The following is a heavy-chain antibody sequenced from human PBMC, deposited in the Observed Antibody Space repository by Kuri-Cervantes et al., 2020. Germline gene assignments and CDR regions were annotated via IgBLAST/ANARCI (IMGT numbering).Heavy chain of an antibody. Sequence: GESLKISCAASGFTFSSYAMHWVRQAPGKGLEWVAVISYDGSNKYYADSVKGRFTISRDNSKNTLYLQMNSLRAEDTAVYYCATGSYDILTGYYYYYGMDVWGQGTTVTVSS. D-gene: IGHD3-9*01. J-gene: IGHJ6*02. CDR2: ISYDGSNK. CDR1: GFTFSSYA. CDR3: ATGSYDILTGYYYYYGMDV. V-gene: IGHV3-30-3*01.